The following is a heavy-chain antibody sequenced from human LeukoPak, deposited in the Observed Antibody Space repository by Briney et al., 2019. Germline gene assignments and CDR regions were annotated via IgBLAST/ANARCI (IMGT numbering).Heavy chain of an antibody. CDR1: GYTFTSYG. CDR2: INPNSGGT. J-gene: IGHJ4*02. CDR3: ATGSSSWGDY. D-gene: IGHD6-13*01. V-gene: IGHV1-2*02. Sequence: ASVKVSCKASGYTFTSYGISWVRQAPGQGLEWMGWINPNSGGTNYAQKFQGRVTMTRDTSISTAYMELSRLRSDDTAVYYCATGSSSWGDYWGQGTLVTVSS.